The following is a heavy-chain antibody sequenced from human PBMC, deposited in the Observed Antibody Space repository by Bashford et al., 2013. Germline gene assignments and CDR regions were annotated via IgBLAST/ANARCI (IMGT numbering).Heavy chain of an antibody. CDR1: GGTFSSYA. Sequence: SVKVSCKASGGTFSSYAISWVRQAPGQGLEWMGGIIPIFGTANYAQKFQGRVTITADESTSTAYMELSSLRSEDTAVYYCASSCTVSNYYYGMDVVGTKGPRSPSPQ. V-gene: IGHV1-69*13. J-gene: IGHJ6*01. CDR3: ASSCTVSNYYYGMDV. D-gene: IGHD4-11*01. CDR2: IIPIFGTA.